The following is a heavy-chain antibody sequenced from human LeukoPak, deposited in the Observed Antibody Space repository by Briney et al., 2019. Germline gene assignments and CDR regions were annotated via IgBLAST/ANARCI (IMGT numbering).Heavy chain of an antibody. CDR1: VYIFTQYL. J-gene: IGHJ4*02. D-gene: IGHD6-13*01. CDR2: INPNSGGT. CDR3: ARAGIAAAGFDY. V-gene: IGHV1-2*02. Sequence: SVKVSFKSSVYIFTQYLFPGLRQAPAKGLARMGWINPNSGGTNYAQKFQGRVTMTRDTSISTAYMELSRLRSDDTAVYYCARAGIAAAGFDYWGQGTLVTVSS.